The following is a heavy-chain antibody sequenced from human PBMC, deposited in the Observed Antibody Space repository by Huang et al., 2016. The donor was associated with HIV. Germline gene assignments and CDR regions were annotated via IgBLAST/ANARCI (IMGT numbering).Heavy chain of an antibody. J-gene: IGHJ4*02. Sequence: QVQLVQSGAEVKKPGASVKVSCTASGYAFTSSYMHWVRQAPGQGLEWMGISNPSDGSTSYAQKFQGRVTTTRDTSTNTVFMELSSLRSEDTAVYYCARDRDFYDSSGYWGFNYFDYWGQGTLVTVSS. CDR2: SNPSDGST. D-gene: IGHD3-22*01. CDR3: ARDRDFYDSSGYWGFNYFDY. CDR1: GYAFTSSY. V-gene: IGHV1-46*01.